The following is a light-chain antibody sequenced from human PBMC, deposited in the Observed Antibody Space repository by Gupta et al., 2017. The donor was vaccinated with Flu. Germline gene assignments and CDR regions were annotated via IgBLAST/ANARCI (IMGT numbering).Light chain of an antibody. V-gene: IGKV4-1*01. CDR1: QSVLYSSNNKNY. CDR2: WAS. J-gene: IGKJ2*01. Sequence: DMVMTHSQASLPVSLGERATINCKSSQSVLYSSNNKNYLAWYQQKPGQPPKLLIYWASTRPSGVPDRFSGRGSGTDFTLTISSLQAEDVAVYYCQQGASTPFTFGQGTKVEIK. CDR3: QQGASTPFT.